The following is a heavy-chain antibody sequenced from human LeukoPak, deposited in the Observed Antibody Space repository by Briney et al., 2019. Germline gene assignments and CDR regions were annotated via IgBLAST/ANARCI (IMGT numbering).Heavy chain of an antibody. CDR1: GFTFSSYG. CDR2: IWYDGSNK. D-gene: IGHD3-22*01. Sequence: SGGSLRLSCAASGFTFSSYGMHWVRQAPGKGLEWVAVIWYDGSNKYYADSVKGRFTISRDNSKNTLYPQMNSLRAEDTAVYYCARDFRYDSSGYYYADWGQGTLVTVSS. J-gene: IGHJ1*01. CDR3: ARDFRYDSSGYYYAD. V-gene: IGHV3-33*01.